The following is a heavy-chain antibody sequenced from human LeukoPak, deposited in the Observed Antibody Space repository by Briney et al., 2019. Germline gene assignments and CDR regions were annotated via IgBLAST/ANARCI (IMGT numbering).Heavy chain of an antibody. CDR1: GFTFSSYA. J-gene: IGHJ4*02. V-gene: IGHV3-30*01. Sequence: GGSLRLSCAASGFTFSSYAMHWVRQAPGKGLEWVAVISYDGSNKYYADSVKGRFTISRDNSKNTLYLQMNSLRAEDTAVYYCASDSSGYYFFGYWGQGTLVTVSS. CDR3: ASDSSGYYFFGY. D-gene: IGHD3-22*01. CDR2: ISYDGSNK.